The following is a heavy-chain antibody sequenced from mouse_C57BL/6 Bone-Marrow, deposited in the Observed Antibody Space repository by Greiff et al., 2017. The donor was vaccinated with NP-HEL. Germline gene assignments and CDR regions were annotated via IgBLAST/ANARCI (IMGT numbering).Heavy chain of an antibody. CDR3: ARSRYYGSSLDY. V-gene: IGHV1-54*01. J-gene: IGHJ2*01. D-gene: IGHD1-1*01. CDR2: INPGSGGN. Sequence: VKLMESGAELVRPGTSVKVSCKASGYAFTNYLIEWVQQRPGQGLEWIGVINPGSGGNNYNEKFKGKATLTADKSSSTAYMQLSSLSSEDSAAYFCARSRYYGSSLDYWGQGTTLTVSS. CDR1: GYAFTNYL.